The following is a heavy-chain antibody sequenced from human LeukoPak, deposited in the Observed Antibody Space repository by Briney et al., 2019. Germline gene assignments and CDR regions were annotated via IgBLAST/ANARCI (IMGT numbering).Heavy chain of an antibody. CDR1: GGTLSSHA. CDR3: ARDLDLGGDIVTPFDY. V-gene: IGHV1-69*13. J-gene: IGHJ4*02. D-gene: IGHD3-16*02. CDR2: IIPIFGTA. Sequence: SVKVSCKASGGTLSSHAISWVRQAPGQGLEWMGRIIPIFGTANYAQKFQGRVTITADESTSTAYLELSSLRSEDTAMYFCARDLDLGGDIVTPFDYWGQGTLVTVSS.